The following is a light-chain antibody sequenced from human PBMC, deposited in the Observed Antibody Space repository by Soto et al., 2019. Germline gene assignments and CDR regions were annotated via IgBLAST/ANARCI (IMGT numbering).Light chain of an antibody. J-gene: IGLJ2*01. CDR1: SLRSNYA. CDR3: QTWVTGIQI. CDR2: LNSDGSH. Sequence: QPVLTQSPSASASLGASVKLTCTLSSLRSNYAIAWHQQQPEKGPRYLMKLNSDGSHSKGDGIPDRFSGSSSGAERYLTISSLQSEDEADYYCQTWVTGIQIFGGGTKLTVL. V-gene: IGLV4-69*01.